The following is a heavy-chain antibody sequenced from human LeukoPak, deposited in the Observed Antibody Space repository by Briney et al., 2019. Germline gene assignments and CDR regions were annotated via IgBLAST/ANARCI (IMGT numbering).Heavy chain of an antibody. J-gene: IGHJ4*02. CDR1: GFTFSDYY. V-gene: IGHV3-11*01. CDR2: ISSSGSTI. CDR3: AKRAYYYDSSGYYDYFDY. Sequence: GGSLRLSCAASGFTFSDYYMSWIRQAPGKGLEWVSYISSSGSTIYYADSVKGRFTISRDNSKNTLYLQMNSLRAEDTAVYYCAKRAYYYDSSGYYDYFDYWGQGTLVTVSS. D-gene: IGHD3-22*01.